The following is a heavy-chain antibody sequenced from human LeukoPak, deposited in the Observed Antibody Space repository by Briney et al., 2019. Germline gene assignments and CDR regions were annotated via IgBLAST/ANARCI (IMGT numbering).Heavy chain of an antibody. Sequence: GGSLRLSCAASGFTFSIYTMNWVRQAPGKGLEWVSSISSSGSDIYYADSVKGRFTISRDNAKNSLYLQMNSLRAEDTAVYYCARDGTGYLLQSLDYWGQGTLVTVSS. CDR3: ARDGTGYLLQSLDY. J-gene: IGHJ4*02. D-gene: IGHD1-26*01. V-gene: IGHV3-21*01. CDR2: ISSSGSDI. CDR1: GFTFSIYT.